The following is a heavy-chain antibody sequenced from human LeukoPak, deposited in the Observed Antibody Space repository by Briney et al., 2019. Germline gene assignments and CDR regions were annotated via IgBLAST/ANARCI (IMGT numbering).Heavy chain of an antibody. Sequence: SETLSLTCSVPGGSISGHYWTWIRQPPGKGLEWIGQIHYTGKPDYNPSLKSRITISVDTSKNQISLQVSSVTAADSAIYYCARFGVDYDMDVWGHGTTVTVFS. CDR3: ARFGVDYDMDV. CDR1: GGSISGHY. V-gene: IGHV4-59*11. CDR2: IHYTGKP. D-gene: IGHD3-16*01. J-gene: IGHJ6*02.